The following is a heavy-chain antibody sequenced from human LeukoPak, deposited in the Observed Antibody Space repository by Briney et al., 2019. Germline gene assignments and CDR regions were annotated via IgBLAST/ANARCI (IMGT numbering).Heavy chain of an antibody. V-gene: IGHV1-69*06. D-gene: IGHD6-19*01. CDR2: IIPIFGTA. J-gene: IGHJ5*02. CDR3: ARLAESGYSSGWFDP. Sequence: SVKVSCKASGGTFSSYAISWVRQAPGQGLEWMGRIIPIFGTANYAQKFQGRVTITADKSTSTAYMELSSLRSEDTAVYYCARLAESGYSSGWFDPWGQGTLVTVSS. CDR1: GGTFSSYA.